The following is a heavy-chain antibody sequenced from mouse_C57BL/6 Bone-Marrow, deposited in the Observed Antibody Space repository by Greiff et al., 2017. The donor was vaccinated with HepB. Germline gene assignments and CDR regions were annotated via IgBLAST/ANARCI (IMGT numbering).Heavy chain of an antibody. Sequence: QVQLKQPGAELVMPGASVKLSCKASGYTFTSYWMHWVKQRPGQGLEWIGEIDPSDSYTNYNQKFKGKSTLTVDKSSSTAYMQLSSLTSEDSAVYYCARGEDYDYDGRYFDVWGTGTTVTVSS. D-gene: IGHD2-4*01. V-gene: IGHV1-69*01. J-gene: IGHJ1*03. CDR1: GYTFTSYW. CDR2: IDPSDSYT. CDR3: ARGEDYDYDGRYFDV.